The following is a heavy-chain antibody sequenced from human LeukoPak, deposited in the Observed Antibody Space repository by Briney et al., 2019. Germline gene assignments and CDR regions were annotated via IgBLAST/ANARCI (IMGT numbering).Heavy chain of an antibody. V-gene: IGHV3-7*01. CDR3: VRDLHYSRLDY. J-gene: IGHJ4*02. CDR1: GLSFSTSW. CDR2: INPDESEK. Sequence: GGSLRLSCAVSGLSFSTSWMDWVRQAPGKGLEWVASINPDESEKYSAGSVKGRFTISRDDAKNSLFLQMENLRVEDTAFYYCVRDLHYSRLDYWGQGMLVAVSS. D-gene: IGHD4-11*01.